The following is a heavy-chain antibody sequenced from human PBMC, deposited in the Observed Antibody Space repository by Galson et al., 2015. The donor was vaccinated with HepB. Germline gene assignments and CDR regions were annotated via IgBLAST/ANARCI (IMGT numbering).Heavy chain of an antibody. CDR3: AKDLSYWNDGPIDY. V-gene: IGHV3-23*01. Sequence: SLRLSCAASGFTFSSYAMSWVRQAPGKGLEWVSAISGSGGSTYYADSVRGRFTISRDNSKNTLYLQMNSLRAEDTAVYYCAKDLSYWNDGPIDYWGQGTLVTVSS. CDR1: GFTFSSYA. J-gene: IGHJ4*02. CDR2: ISGSGGST. D-gene: IGHD1-1*01.